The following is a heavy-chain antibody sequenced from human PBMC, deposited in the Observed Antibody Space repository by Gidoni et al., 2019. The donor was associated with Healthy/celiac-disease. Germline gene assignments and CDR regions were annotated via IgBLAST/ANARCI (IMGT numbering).Heavy chain of an antibody. V-gene: IGHV4-38-2*02. Sequence: QVQLQESGPGLVKPSETLSLTCTVSGYSISSGYYWGWIRQPPGKRLEWMGSIYHSGSTYYNPSLKSRFTISVDTSKNQCSRKLSSVTAADTAVYYCARVGYCSSTSCYGYYYYGMDVWGQGTTVTVSS. D-gene: IGHD2-2*01. CDR2: IYHSGST. CDR1: GYSISSGYY. J-gene: IGHJ6*02. CDR3: ARVGYCSSTSCYGYYYYGMDV.